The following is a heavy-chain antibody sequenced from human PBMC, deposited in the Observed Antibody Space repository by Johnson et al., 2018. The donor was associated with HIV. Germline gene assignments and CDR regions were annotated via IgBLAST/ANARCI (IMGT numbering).Heavy chain of an antibody. CDR3: ARDQRGGYSYGDAFDF. D-gene: IGHD5-18*01. CDR1: GFTFSSYG. Sequence: QVQLVESGGGVVQPGGSLRLSCAASGFTFSSYGMHWVRQAPGKGLEWVAFIRYDGSNKYYADSVKGRFTISRDNSKNSLYLQMNTLSAEDTAVYYCARDQRGGYSYGDAFDFWGQGTVVSVST. CDR2: IRYDGSNK. J-gene: IGHJ3*01. V-gene: IGHV3-30*02.